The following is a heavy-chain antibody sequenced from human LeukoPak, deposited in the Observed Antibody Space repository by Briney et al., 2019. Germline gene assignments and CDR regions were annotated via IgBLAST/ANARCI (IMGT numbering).Heavy chain of an antibody. Sequence: ASVKVSCKASGYIFISYYMHWARQAPGQGLEWMGIINPSGGRTSYAQKFQGRITMTRDTSTSTVYMELSSLRSDDTAVYYCARDMGGGRFGMDVWGQGTTVTVSS. J-gene: IGHJ6*02. CDR3: ARDMGGGRFGMDV. CDR2: INPSGGRT. D-gene: IGHD3-10*01. V-gene: IGHV1-46*01. CDR1: GYIFISYY.